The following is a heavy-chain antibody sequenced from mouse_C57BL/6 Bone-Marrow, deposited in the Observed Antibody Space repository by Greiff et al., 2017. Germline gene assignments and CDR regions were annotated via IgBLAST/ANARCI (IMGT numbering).Heavy chain of an antibody. D-gene: IGHD1-1*01. J-gene: IGHJ3*01. CDR2: IDPSDSYT. CDR1: GYTFTSYW. CDR3: ARDYSGSSYAY. V-gene: IGHV1-69*01. Sequence: QVQLQQPGAELVMPGASVKLSCKASGYTFTSYWMHWVKQRPGQGLEWIGEIDPSDSYTNYNQKFKGKSTLTVDKSSSTAYMQLSSLTSEDSAVYYCARDYSGSSYAYWGQGTLVTVSA.